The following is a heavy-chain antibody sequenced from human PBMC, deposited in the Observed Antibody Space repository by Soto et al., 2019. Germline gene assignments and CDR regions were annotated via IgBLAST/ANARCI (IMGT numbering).Heavy chain of an antibody. CDR2: IWYDGSNK. Sequence: GSLRLSCAASGFTFSSYGMHWVRQAPGKGLEWVAVIWYDGSNKYYADSVKGRFTISRDNSKNTLYLQMNSLRAEDTAVYYCARDLATIAARDYYYYGMDVWGQGTTVTVSS. D-gene: IGHD6-6*01. V-gene: IGHV3-33*01. CDR1: GFTFSSYG. J-gene: IGHJ6*02. CDR3: ARDLATIAARDYYYYGMDV.